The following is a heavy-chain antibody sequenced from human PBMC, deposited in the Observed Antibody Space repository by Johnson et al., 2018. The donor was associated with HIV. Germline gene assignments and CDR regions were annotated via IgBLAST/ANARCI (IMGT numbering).Heavy chain of an antibody. CDR1: GFTFSSYA. V-gene: IGHV3-13*01. D-gene: IGHD6-6*01. Sequence: VQLVESGGGVVHPGRSLRLSCAASGFTFSSYAMSWVRQAPGKGLEWVSVIGADGATYYPGSVKGRFTISRENAKNSLYLQMNSLRAGDTAVYYCARGSGSSIAARGAFDIWGQGTVVTVSS. CDR2: IGADGAT. J-gene: IGHJ3*02. CDR3: ARGSGSSIAARGAFDI.